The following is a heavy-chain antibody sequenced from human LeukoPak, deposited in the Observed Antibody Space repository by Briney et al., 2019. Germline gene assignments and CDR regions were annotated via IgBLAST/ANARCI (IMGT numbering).Heavy chain of an antibody. J-gene: IGHJ6*03. V-gene: IGHV3-49*04. CDR2: IRSKAYGGKT. D-gene: IGHD3-3*01. CDR3: TRDRRITIFGVDPYYYYMDV. Sequence: PGGSLRLSCRLWILTFGDYAMSGVRQAPGKGVEWVGFIRSKAYGGKTEYAASVKGRFTISRDDSKSIAYLQMNSLKTEDTAVYYCTRDRRITIFGVDPYYYYMDVWGKGTTVTVSS. CDR1: ILTFGDYA.